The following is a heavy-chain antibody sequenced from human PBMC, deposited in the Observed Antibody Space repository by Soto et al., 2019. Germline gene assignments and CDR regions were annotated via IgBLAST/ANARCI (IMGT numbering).Heavy chain of an antibody. J-gene: IGHJ4*02. CDR1: GYTFTNFG. Sequence: QVQLVQSGAEVKKPGASVKVSCKASGYTFTNFGISWVRQAPGQGLEWMGWISAYNGNTNYAQNFQGRVTMTTDTATRTAYLALRSLRSEDTAVYYWARGGTPIEYWGQGTLVTVSS. CDR2: ISAYNGNT. D-gene: IGHD3-16*01. V-gene: IGHV1-18*01. CDR3: ARGGTPIEY.